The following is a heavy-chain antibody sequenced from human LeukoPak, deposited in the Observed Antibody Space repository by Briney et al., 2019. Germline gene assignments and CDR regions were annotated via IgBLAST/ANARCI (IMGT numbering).Heavy chain of an antibody. Sequence: ASVKVSCKASGYTFTASYMYWLRQAPGQGLEWMGWIYPNSGDTNYAQKFQGRVTMTRDTSISTAYMELSRLKFDDTAVYYCARVSTSGYRDWLDPWGQGTLVTVSS. V-gene: IGHV1-2*02. CDR3: ARVSTSGYRDWLDP. CDR2: IYPNSGDT. J-gene: IGHJ5*02. CDR1: GYTFTASY. D-gene: IGHD3-9*01.